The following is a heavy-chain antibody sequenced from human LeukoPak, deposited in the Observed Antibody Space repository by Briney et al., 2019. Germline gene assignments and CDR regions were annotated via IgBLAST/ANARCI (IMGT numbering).Heavy chain of an antibody. Sequence: PSETLSLTRTVSGGSISSYYWSRIRQPPGKGLEWIGYIYYSGSTNYNPSLKSRVTISVDTSKNQFSLKLSSVTAADTAVYYCARETMVRGVITDDYWGQGTLVAVPS. D-gene: IGHD3-10*01. CDR1: GGSISSYY. CDR2: IYYSGST. V-gene: IGHV4-59*01. CDR3: ARETMVRGVITDDY. J-gene: IGHJ4*02.